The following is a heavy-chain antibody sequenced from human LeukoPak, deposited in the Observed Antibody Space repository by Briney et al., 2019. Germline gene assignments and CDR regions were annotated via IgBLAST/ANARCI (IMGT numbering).Heavy chain of an antibody. CDR3: ARGYSRAAFDI. Sequence: GGSLRLSCAASGFTFSRYSMHWVRQAPGKGLEYVSAISSNGGSTYYANSVKGRFTISRDNSKNTLYLQMGSLRAEDMAVYYCARGYSRAAFDIWGQGTVVAVSS. CDR1: GFTFSRYS. J-gene: IGHJ3*02. CDR2: ISSNGGST. V-gene: IGHV3-64*01. D-gene: IGHD2-15*01.